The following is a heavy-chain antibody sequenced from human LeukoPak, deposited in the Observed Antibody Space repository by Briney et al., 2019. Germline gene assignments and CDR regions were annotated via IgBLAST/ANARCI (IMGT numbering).Heavy chain of an antibody. CDR1: GFTFSSYS. D-gene: IGHD6-13*01. Sequence: PGGSLRLSCAASGFTFSSYSMNWVRQAPGKGLEWVSSISSSSSYIYYADSVKGRFTISRDNAKNSLYLQMNSLRAEDTAVYYCAGKGGITIAAAGFDYWGQGTLVTVSS. V-gene: IGHV3-21*01. CDR2: ISSSSSYI. CDR3: AGKGGITIAAAGFDY. J-gene: IGHJ4*02.